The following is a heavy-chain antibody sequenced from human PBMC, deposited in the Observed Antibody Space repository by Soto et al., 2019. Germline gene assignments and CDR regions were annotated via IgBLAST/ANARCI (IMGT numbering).Heavy chain of an antibody. V-gene: IGHV4-30-2*01. D-gene: IGHD3-10*01. Sequence: SETLSLTCAVSGAANTTGGYSWSWMRQPPGNGLQWIGYMCHTGSANYNPSLKGRVTMSFDTSTNDFSLKLNSVTAADTAVYFCARLKGTRYFDFWGPGLLVTVS. CDR3: ARLKGTRYFDF. CDR1: GAANTTGGYS. J-gene: IGHJ4*02. CDR2: MCHTGSA.